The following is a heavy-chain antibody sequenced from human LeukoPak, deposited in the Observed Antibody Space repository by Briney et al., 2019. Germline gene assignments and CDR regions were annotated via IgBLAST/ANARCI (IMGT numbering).Heavy chain of an antibody. D-gene: IGHD6-6*01. V-gene: IGHV1-69*01. Sequence: GSSVKVSCKASGGTFSSYAISWVRQAPGQGLEWMGGIIPIFGTANYAQKFQGRVTITADESTSTAYMELSSLRSEDTAVYYCARGRGWQLVRGYYYMDVWGKGTTVTVSS. CDR3: ARGRGWQLVRGYYYMDV. J-gene: IGHJ6*03. CDR2: IIPIFGTA. CDR1: GGTFSSYA.